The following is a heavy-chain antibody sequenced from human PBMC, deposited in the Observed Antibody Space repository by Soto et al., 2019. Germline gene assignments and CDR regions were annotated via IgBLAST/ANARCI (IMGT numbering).Heavy chain of an antibody. Sequence: QLQLQESGPGLVKPSETLSLTCTVSGGSISSRTYYWGWIRQPPGKGLEWIGSIYYSGSTYYNPSFKSRVTISVDTSKNQFSLKLSSVTAADTAVYYCARHLGTVTPDYWGQGTLVTVSS. V-gene: IGHV4-39*01. CDR1: GGSISSRTYY. CDR3: ARHLGTVTPDY. D-gene: IGHD4-17*01. CDR2: IYYSGST. J-gene: IGHJ4*02.